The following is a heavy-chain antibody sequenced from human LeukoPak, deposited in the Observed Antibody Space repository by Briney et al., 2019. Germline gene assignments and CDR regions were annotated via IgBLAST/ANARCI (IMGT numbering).Heavy chain of an antibody. D-gene: IGHD3-22*01. CDR3: ATPRGGYYDSSGYYTDAFDI. J-gene: IGHJ3*02. Sequence: PSETLSLTCTVSGGSISSGDYYWSWIRQPPGKGLGWIGYIYYSGSTYYNPSLKSRVTISVDTSKDQCSLKLSSVTAADPAVYYCATPRGGYYDSSGYYTDAFDIWGQGTMVTVSS. CDR2: IYYSGST. V-gene: IGHV4-30-4*02. CDR1: GGSISSGDYY.